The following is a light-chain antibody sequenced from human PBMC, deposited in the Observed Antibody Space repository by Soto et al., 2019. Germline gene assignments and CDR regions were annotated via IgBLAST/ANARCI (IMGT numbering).Light chain of an antibody. Sequence: EIVMTQSPATLSVSPGDRVTLSCRASETLSNNLAWFHQKPGQAPRLLIYGATTRATGIPARFSGSGSGTEFTLTISSLQSEDFAIYYCQQYNNWPPRFTFGPGTREDIK. CDR1: ETLSNN. V-gene: IGKV3-15*01. CDR3: QQYNNWPPRFT. J-gene: IGKJ3*01. CDR2: GAT.